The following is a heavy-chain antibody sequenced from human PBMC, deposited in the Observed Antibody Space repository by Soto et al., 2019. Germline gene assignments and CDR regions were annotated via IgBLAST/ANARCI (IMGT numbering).Heavy chain of an antibody. CDR2: IFYSGIT. Sequence: PSETLSLTCTVSGDSISNGDYYWTWIRQPPGKGLEWIGYIFYSGITFQKPALKSRVTISRDTSKNQFSLRLKSVTAADTALYYCARGRDGYNSFSFDSWGQGTRVTVSS. V-gene: IGHV4-30-4*01. J-gene: IGHJ4*02. CDR1: GDSISNGDYY. CDR3: ARGRDGYNSFSFDS. D-gene: IGHD5-12*01.